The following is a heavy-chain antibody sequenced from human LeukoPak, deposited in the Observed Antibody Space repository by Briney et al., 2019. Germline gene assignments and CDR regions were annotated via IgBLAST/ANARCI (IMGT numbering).Heavy chain of an antibody. CDR1: GFTFSSYA. D-gene: IGHD3-3*01. V-gene: IGHV3-30-3*01. CDR2: ISYDGSNK. Sequence: GGSLRLSCAASGFTFSSYAMHWVRQAPGKGLEWVAVISYDGSNKYYADSVKGRFTISRDNSKNTLYLQMNSLRAEDTAVYYCARDLHDSWSGYKGYYYYGMDVWGQGTTVTVSS. CDR3: ARDLHDSWSGYKGYYYYGMDV. J-gene: IGHJ6*02.